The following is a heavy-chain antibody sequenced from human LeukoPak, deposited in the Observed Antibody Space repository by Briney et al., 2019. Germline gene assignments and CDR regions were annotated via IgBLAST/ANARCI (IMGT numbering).Heavy chain of an antibody. V-gene: IGHV3-30-3*01. CDR3: AKVFAPGAAGAFDI. D-gene: IGHD3-10*02. CDR2: ISYDGSNK. J-gene: IGHJ3*02. Sequence: GGSLRLSCAASGFTFSSYAMHWVRQAPGKGLEWVAVISYDGSNKYYADSVKGRFTISRDNSKNTLYLEMNSLRAEDTAVYYCAKVFAPGAAGAFDIWGQGTMVTVSS. CDR1: GFTFSSYA.